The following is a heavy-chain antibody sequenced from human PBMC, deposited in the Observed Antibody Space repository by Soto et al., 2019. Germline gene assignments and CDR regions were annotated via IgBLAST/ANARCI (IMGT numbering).Heavy chain of an antibody. J-gene: IGHJ4*02. Sequence: QVQLVQSGAEVKKPGASVKVSCKASGYTFTSYDINWVRQATGQGLEWMGWMNPYSGNTGYAQKFQGRVTMTRNTSISTAYMELSSLRSEDTAVYYCARADYYDRSGYLLPCGYWGQGTLVTVSS. CDR3: ARADYYDRSGYLLPCGY. V-gene: IGHV1-8*01. CDR1: GYTFTSYD. CDR2: MNPYSGNT. D-gene: IGHD3-22*01.